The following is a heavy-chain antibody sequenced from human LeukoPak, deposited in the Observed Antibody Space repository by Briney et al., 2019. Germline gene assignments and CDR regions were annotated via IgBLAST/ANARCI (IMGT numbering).Heavy chain of an antibody. CDR2: IYYRGST. Sequence: SETLSLTCTVSGGSISSYYWSWIRQHPGKGLEWIGYIYYRGSTYYNPSLKSRVTIPVDTSKNQFSLKLSSVTAADTAVYYCARVRSGSYYNTIDYWGQGALVTVSS. CDR1: GGSISSYY. D-gene: IGHD3-10*01. V-gene: IGHV4-59*06. J-gene: IGHJ4*02. CDR3: ARVRSGSYYNTIDY.